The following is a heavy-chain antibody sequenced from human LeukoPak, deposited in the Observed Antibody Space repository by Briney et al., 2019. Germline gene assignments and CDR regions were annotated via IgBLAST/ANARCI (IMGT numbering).Heavy chain of an antibody. V-gene: IGHV4-39*01. CDR3: TRLSEGVAGDY. J-gene: IGHJ4*02. CDR1: GGSISSSSYH. Sequence: SETLSLTCTVSGGSISSSSYHWVWIRQPPGKGLEWIGSIYYAGNTYYNPSLKSRVTISVDTSKNQFSLTMSSVTAADTAIYYCTRLSEGVAGDYWGQGTLVTVSS. D-gene: IGHD6-19*01. CDR2: IYYAGNT.